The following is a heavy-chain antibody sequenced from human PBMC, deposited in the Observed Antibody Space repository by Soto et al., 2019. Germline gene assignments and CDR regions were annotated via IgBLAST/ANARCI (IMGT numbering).Heavy chain of an antibody. CDR3: ARDTSVLSVVPAAPCWFDP. CDR2: ISSSSSYI. Sequence: EVQLVESGGGLVQPGGSLRLSCAASGFTFSSYSMNWVRQAPGKGLEWVSSISSSSSYIYYADSVKGRFTISRDNAKNSLYLQMNSLRAEDTAVYYCARDTSVLSVVPAAPCWFDPWGQGTLVTVSS. CDR1: GFTFSSYS. J-gene: IGHJ5*02. D-gene: IGHD2-2*01. V-gene: IGHV3-21*01.